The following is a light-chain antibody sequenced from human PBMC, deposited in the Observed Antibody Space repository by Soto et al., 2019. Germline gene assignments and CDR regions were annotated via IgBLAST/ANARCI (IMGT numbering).Light chain of an antibody. V-gene: IGKV3-15*01. CDR1: QSVSSN. Sequence: EIVMTQSPATLSVSPGERATLSCRASQSVSSNLAWYQQQPGQAHRLLIYGASTRATGIPARFSGSGSGTECSLTISSLQSEDFAVYYCQQYNNWPQTFGQGTKLEIK. CDR3: QQYNNWPQT. J-gene: IGKJ2*01. CDR2: GAS.